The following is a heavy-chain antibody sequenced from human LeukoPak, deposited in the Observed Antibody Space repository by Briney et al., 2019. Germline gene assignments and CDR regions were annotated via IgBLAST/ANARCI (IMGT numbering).Heavy chain of an antibody. CDR3: VTPYSGGYHGLDI. Sequence: SETLSLTCTVSGGSISSNKYYWGWIRQPPGKGLEWIGSIYYSGSTYYNPSLKSRVTISVDTSKNQFSLKLSSVTAADTAVYYCVTPYSGGYHGLDIWGQGTMVTVSS. CDR2: IYYSGST. CDR1: GGSISSNKYY. J-gene: IGHJ3*02. V-gene: IGHV4-39*01. D-gene: IGHD1-26*01.